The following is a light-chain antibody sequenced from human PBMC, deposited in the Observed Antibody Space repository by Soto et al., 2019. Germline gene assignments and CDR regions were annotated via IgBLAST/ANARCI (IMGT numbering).Light chain of an antibody. CDR1: SSDVGGYNY. Sequence: QPALTQPASVSGSPGQSITISCTGTSSDVGGYNYVSWYQQHPGKAPKLMIYEVSNRPSGVSNRFSGSKSGNTASLTISGLQAEDEADYYCSSYTSSITYVFGTGTKVTV. J-gene: IGLJ1*01. CDR3: SSYTSSITYV. V-gene: IGLV2-14*01. CDR2: EVS.